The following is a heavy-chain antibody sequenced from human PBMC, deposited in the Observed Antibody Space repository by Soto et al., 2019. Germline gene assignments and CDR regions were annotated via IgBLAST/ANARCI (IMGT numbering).Heavy chain of an antibody. CDR1: GFTFSSYA. CDR2: ISGSRSST. V-gene: IGHV3-23*01. Sequence: PGGSLRLSCAASGFTFSSYAMIWVRQAPGKGLEWVSAISGSRSSTYYADSVKGRFTISRDNSKNTLYLQMNSLRAEDTAIYYCAKDPYDYVWGSYCTYYFDYWGQGTLVTVSS. J-gene: IGHJ4*02. D-gene: IGHD3-16*01. CDR3: AKDPYDYVWGSYCTYYFDY.